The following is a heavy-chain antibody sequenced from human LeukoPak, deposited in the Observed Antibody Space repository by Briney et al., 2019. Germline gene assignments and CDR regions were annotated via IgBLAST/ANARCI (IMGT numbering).Heavy chain of an antibody. V-gene: IGHV1-69*01. Sequence: GSSVKVSCKASGGTFSSYAISWVRQAPGQGLEWMGGIIPIFGTANYAQKFQGRVTITADESTSTAYMELSSLRSEDTAVYYCARGLYYYDSSGYAKYFDYWGQGTLVTVSS. CDR1: GGTFSSYA. D-gene: IGHD3-22*01. CDR2: IIPIFGTA. J-gene: IGHJ4*02. CDR3: ARGLYYYDSSGYAKYFDY.